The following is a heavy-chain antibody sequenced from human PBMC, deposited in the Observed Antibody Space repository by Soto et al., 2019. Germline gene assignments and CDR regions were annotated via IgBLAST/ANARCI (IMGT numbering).Heavy chain of an antibody. D-gene: IGHD3-3*01. J-gene: IGHJ4*02. CDR3: AKDFGPYYDFWSGPYYFDY. Sequence: GGSLRLSCAASGFTFSSYAMSWVRQAPGKGLEWVSAISGSGGSTYYADSVKGRFTISRDNSKNTLYLQMNSLRAEDTAVYYCAKDFGPYYDFWSGPYYFDYWGQGTLVTVSS. CDR1: GFTFSSYA. CDR2: ISGSGGST. V-gene: IGHV3-23*01.